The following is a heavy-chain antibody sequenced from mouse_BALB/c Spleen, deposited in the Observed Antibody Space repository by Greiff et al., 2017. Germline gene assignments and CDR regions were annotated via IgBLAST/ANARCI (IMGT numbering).Heavy chain of an antibody. J-gene: IGHJ2*01. CDR3: VRQNYHYYFDY. CDR2: IRSKSNNYAT. D-gene: IGHD2-1*01. Sequence: EVHLVESGGGLVQPKGSLKLSCAASGFTFNTYAMNWVRQAPGKGLEWVARIRSKSNNYATYYADSVKDRFTISRDDSQSMLYLQMNNLKTEDTAMYYCVRQNYHYYFDYWGQGTTLTVSS. V-gene: IGHV10-1*02. CDR1: GFTFNTYA.